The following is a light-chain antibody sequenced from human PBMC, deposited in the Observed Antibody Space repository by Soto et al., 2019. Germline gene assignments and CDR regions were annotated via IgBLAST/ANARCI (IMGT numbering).Light chain of an antibody. Sequence: DIQMTQSPSTLSASGGDRVTITCRASQSINSWLAWYQQKPGKAPKLLIYKASSLESGVPSRFSGSGSGTEFTLTISSLQPDDFATYYCQQYNSYSWTFGQGTKVEIK. CDR1: QSINSW. CDR3: QQYNSYSWT. CDR2: KAS. J-gene: IGKJ1*01. V-gene: IGKV1-5*03.